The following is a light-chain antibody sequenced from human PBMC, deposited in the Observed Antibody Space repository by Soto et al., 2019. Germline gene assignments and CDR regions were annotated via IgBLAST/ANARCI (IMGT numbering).Light chain of an antibody. J-gene: IGKJ1*01. CDR1: QGISSY. CDR3: QQLNSYPQ. CDR2: AAS. V-gene: IGKV1-9*01. Sequence: DIQLTQSPSFLSESVGYRVPITCRASQGISSYLAWYQQKPGKAPKLLIYAASTLQSGVPSRFSGSGSGTEFTLTISSLQPEDFATYYCQQLNSYPQFGKGTKVEIK.